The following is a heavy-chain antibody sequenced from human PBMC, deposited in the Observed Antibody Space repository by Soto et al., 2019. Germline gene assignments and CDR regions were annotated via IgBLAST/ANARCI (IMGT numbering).Heavy chain of an antibody. CDR3: AKGSSSTQFLNYYFYHMDV. D-gene: IGHD2-2*01. J-gene: IGHJ6*03. Sequence: LLESGGGLVQPGGSLRLSCVASGLSFPNYAMNWVRQAPGKGLEWVSGIGGSGAYTYYADSVKGRFTISRDNSKNTVYLQMNSLRGEDTAVYYSAKGSSSTQFLNYYFYHMDVWGKGTTVSVSS. CDR1: GLSFPNYA. CDR2: IGGSGAYT. V-gene: IGHV3-23*01.